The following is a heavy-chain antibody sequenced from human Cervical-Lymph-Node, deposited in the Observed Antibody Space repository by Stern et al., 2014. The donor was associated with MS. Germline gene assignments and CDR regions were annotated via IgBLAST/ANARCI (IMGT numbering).Heavy chain of an antibody. D-gene: IGHD3-10*01. CDR1: GFTFSRYA. CDR2: ISFDGTNR. Sequence: DQLVESGGGVVQPGRSLRLSCAASGFTFSRYAMHWIRQAPGKGLEWVAVISFDGTNRNYADSVRGRFTISRDSSRNTLSLQMNSLRPEDTAVYYCVPGSGAFDSWGQGTLVTVSS. J-gene: IGHJ4*01. CDR3: VPGSGAFDS. V-gene: IGHV3-30*03.